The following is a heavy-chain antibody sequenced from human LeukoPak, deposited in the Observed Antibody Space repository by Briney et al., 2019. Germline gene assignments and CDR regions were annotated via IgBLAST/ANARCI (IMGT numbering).Heavy chain of an antibody. CDR3: ARDKGPEGTTWYYFDY. CDR2: ISTSSTTI. CDR1: GFTVSSNY. Sequence: GGSLRLSCAASGFTVSSNYMSWVRQTPGKGLEWVSYISTSSTTIYYSDSVKGRFTISRDDAENSLFLQINSLRDEDTAIYYCARDKGPEGTTWYYFDYWGQGTQVTVSS. J-gene: IGHJ4*02. D-gene: IGHD1-14*01. V-gene: IGHV3-48*02.